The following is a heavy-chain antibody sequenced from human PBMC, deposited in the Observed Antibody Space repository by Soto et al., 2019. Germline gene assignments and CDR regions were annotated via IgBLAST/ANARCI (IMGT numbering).Heavy chain of an antibody. CDR1: GFTFSDYW. V-gene: IGHV3-74*01. CDR2: ISGDVSST. J-gene: IGHJ4*02. Sequence: SGFTFSDYWMHWVRQVPGKGLVWVSRISGDVSSTSYADSVKGRFTISRDNAKNTLYVQMNSLRVEDTAVYYCARGIGYSAQDYWGQGTPVTVSS. D-gene: IGHD1-1*01. CDR3: ARGIGYSAQDY.